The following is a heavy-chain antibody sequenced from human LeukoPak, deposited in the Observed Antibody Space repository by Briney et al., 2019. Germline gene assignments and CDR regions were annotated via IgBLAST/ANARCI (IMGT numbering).Heavy chain of an antibody. D-gene: IGHD2-15*01. CDR1: GFTFSSYG. V-gene: IGHV3-30*02. J-gene: IGHJ3*02. CDR2: IRYDGSNK. Sequence: PGGSLRLSCAASGFTFSSYGMHWVRQAPGKGLEWVAFIRYDGSNKYYADSVKGRFTISRDNSKNTVYLQMNSLRAEDTAVYYCAKSYCSGGSCYPHAFDIWGQGTMVTVSS. CDR3: AKSYCSGGSCYPHAFDI.